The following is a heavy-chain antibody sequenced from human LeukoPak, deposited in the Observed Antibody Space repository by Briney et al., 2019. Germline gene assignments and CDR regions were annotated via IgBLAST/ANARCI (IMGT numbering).Heavy chain of an antibody. Sequence: GASVKVSCKVSGYTLTELSMHWVRQAPGKGLEGMGGFDPEDGETIYAQKFQGRVTMTEDTSTDTAYMELSSLRSEDTAVYYCAVLMGYCSSTSCLYDAFDIWGQGTMVTVSS. CDR2: FDPEDGET. CDR3: AVLMGYCSSTSCLYDAFDI. J-gene: IGHJ3*02. V-gene: IGHV1-24*01. D-gene: IGHD2-2*01. CDR1: GYTLTELS.